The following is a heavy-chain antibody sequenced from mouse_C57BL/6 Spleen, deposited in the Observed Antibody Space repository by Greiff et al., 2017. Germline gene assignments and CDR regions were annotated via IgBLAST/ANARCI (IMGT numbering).Heavy chain of an antibody. D-gene: IGHD1-1*01. CDR1: GFNIKDDY. Sequence: EVQLQPSGAELVRPGASVKLSCTASGFNIKDDYMHWVKQRPEQGLELIGWLVPENGDTEYASKFQGKATITADTSSNTAYLQLSSLTSEDTAVYYCTSHYYGSSYSYWGQGTTLTVSS. CDR2: LVPENGDT. V-gene: IGHV14-4*01. J-gene: IGHJ2*01. CDR3: TSHYYGSSYSY.